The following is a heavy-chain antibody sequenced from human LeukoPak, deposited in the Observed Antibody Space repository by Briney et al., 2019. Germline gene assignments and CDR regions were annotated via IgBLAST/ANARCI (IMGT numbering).Heavy chain of an antibody. Sequence: AGGSLRLSCAASGFTFSSYWMAWVRQAPGKGLEWVANIKHNGDDLNYVDSVEDRFTISRDNAQNSLYLHMTSLRVEDTAVYYCAKDLKWSTTTAQGNIPDSWGQGTLVTVSS. CDR2: IKHNGDDL. V-gene: IGHV3-7*01. CDR3: AKDLKWSTTTAQGNIPDS. CDR1: GFTFSSYW. J-gene: IGHJ4*02. D-gene: IGHD2-2*02.